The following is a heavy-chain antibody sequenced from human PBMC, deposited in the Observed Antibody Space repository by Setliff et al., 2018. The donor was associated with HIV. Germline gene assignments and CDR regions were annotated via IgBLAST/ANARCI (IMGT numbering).Heavy chain of an antibody. CDR1: GYTFTGYY. CDR2: INPNSGGT. J-gene: IGHJ4*02. Sequence: ASVKVSCKASGYTFTGYYMHWARQAPGQGLEWMGRINPNSGGTKYAQKFQGRVTMTRDTSISTAYMELSRLISDDTAVYYCAREARDIVATSPLDYWGQGTLDTVSS. V-gene: IGHV1-2*06. CDR3: AREARDIVATSPLDY. D-gene: IGHD5-12*01.